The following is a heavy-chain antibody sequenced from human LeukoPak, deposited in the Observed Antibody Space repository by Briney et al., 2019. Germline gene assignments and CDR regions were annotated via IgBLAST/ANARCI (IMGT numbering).Heavy chain of an antibody. V-gene: IGHV4-61*02. Sequence: SETLSLTCTVSGGSISSGSYYWSWIRQPAGKGLEWIGRIYTSGSTNYNPSLKSRVTISVDTSKNQFSLKLSSVTAADTAVYYCARMPYPTVVDAFDIWGQGTMVTASS. CDR1: GGSISSGSYY. CDR2: IYTSGST. CDR3: ARMPYPTVVDAFDI. J-gene: IGHJ3*02. D-gene: IGHD4-23*01.